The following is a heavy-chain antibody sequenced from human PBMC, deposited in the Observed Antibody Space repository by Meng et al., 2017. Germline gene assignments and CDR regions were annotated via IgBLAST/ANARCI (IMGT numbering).Heavy chain of an antibody. Sequence: VQLVRSGDEVKKPGASGKVSCKASGYTFTSYAMHWVRQAPGQRLEWMGWINAGNGNTKYSQKFQGRVTITRDTSASTAYMELSSLRSEDTAVYYCARDRSRLSTVTLLFDPWGQGTLVTVSS. D-gene: IGHD4-17*01. J-gene: IGHJ5*02. CDR1: GYTFTSYA. CDR2: INAGNGNT. CDR3: ARDRSRLSTVTLLFDP. V-gene: IGHV1-3*01.